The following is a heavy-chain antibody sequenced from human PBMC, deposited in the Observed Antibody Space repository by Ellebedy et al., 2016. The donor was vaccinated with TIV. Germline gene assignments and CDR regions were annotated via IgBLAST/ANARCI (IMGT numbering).Heavy chain of an antibody. Sequence: AASGKVSCKASGYTLMSYGICWVRQAPGQGLEWMGWVSPYDGNTNYAQNLQGRVTMTIDTSTSTGYMELRSLRSDDTAVYYCARGFRYGSGRWPLDYWGQGTLVTVSS. CDR3: ARGFRYGSGRWPLDY. CDR2: VSPYDGNT. D-gene: IGHD4-23*01. V-gene: IGHV1-18*01. J-gene: IGHJ4*02. CDR1: GYTLMSYG.